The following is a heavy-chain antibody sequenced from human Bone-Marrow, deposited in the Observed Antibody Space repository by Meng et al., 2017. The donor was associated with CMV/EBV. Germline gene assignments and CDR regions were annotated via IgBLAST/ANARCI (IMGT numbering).Heavy chain of an antibody. Sequence: SVKVSCKASGGTFSSYAISWVRQAPGQGLEWMGGIIPIFGTANYAQKFQGRVTITTDESTSTAYMELSSLRSEDTAVYYCARVKQPLILVGPHGKDVWGQGITVTVSS. CDR3: ARVKQPLILVGPHGKDV. CDR2: IIPIFGTA. V-gene: IGHV1-69*05. J-gene: IGHJ6*02. CDR1: GGTFSSYA. D-gene: IGHD2-2*01.